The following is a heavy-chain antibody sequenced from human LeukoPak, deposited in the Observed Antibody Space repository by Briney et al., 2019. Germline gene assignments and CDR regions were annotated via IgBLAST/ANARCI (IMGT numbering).Heavy chain of an antibody. J-gene: IGHJ3*02. CDR1: GFTFSSYS. D-gene: IGHD3-22*01. Sequence: AGGSLRLSCAASGFTFSSYSMNWVRQAPGKGLEWVSYISSSSSTIYYADSVKGRFTISRDNAKNSLYLQMNSLRAEDTAVYYCARSGTTYYYDSGSRIWGQGTMVTVSS. V-gene: IGHV3-48*01. CDR2: ISSSSSTI. CDR3: ARSGTTYYYDSGSRI.